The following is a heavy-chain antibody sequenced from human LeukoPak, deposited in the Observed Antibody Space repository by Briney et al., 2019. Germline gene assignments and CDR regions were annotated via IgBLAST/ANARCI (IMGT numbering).Heavy chain of an antibody. D-gene: IGHD1-26*01. Sequence: GGSLRLSCAASGFTFSSYSMNWVRQAPGKGLEWVSSISSSSSYIYYADSVKGRFTISRDNAKNSLYLQMNSLRAEDTAVYYCARDEGDSGSFDAFGIWGQGTMVTVSS. CDR3: ARDEGDSGSFDAFGI. V-gene: IGHV3-21*01. J-gene: IGHJ3*02. CDR2: ISSSSSYI. CDR1: GFTFSSYS.